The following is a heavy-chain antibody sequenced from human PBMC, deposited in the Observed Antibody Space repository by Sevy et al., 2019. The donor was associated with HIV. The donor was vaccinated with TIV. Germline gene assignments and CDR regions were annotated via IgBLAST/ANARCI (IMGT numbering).Heavy chain of an antibody. V-gene: IGHV3-23*01. CDR3: AKDGLSDIVVVPAAPFFDY. CDR2: ISGSGGST. J-gene: IGHJ4*02. Sequence: GGSLRLSCAASGFTFSSYAMSWVRQAPGKGLEWVSAISGSGGSTYYADSVKGRFTISRDNSKNTLYLQMNSLRAEDTAVYYCAKDGLSDIVVVPAAPFFDYWGQGTLVTVSS. D-gene: IGHD2-2*01. CDR1: GFTFSSYA.